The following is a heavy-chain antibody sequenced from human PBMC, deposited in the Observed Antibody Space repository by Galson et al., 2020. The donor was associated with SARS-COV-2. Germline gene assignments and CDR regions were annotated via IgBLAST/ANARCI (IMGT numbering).Heavy chain of an antibody. V-gene: IGHV3-30-3*01. J-gene: IGHJ3*02. CDR2: ISYDGINK. D-gene: IGHD6-19*01. Sequence: GGSLRLSCAASGFMFNTYAIHWVRQAPGKGLEWVAVISYDGINKYSSDSVKGRFTISRDNSKNTVYLQLNSLRPEDTTVYYCARDMNGMAGAFDIWGQGTTVIVSS. CDR3: ARDMNGMAGAFDI. CDR1: GFMFNTYA.